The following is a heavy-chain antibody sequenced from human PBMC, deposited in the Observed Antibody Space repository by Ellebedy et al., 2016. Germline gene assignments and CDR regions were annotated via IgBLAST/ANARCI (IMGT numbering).Heavy chain of an antibody. CDR3: AKGGNY. Sequence: GESLKISXAASGFTVSSNYMSWVRQAPGKGLEWVSVLYSGGTTYYADSVKGRFTISRDNSKNTLYLQMNSLRAEDTAVYYCAKGGNYWGQGTLVTVSS. CDR2: LYSGGTT. D-gene: IGHD3-16*01. V-gene: IGHV3-66*01. CDR1: GFTVSSNY. J-gene: IGHJ4*02.